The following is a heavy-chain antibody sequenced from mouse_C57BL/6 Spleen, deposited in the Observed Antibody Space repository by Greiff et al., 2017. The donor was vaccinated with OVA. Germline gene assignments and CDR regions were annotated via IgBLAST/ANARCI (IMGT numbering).Heavy chain of an antibody. Sequence: VQLQQPGAELVKPGASVKLSCKASGYTFTSYWMHWVKQRPGQGLEWIGMIHPNSGSTNYNEKFKSKATLTVDKSSSTAYMQLSSLTSEDSAVYYCARSEGYYGKNFDYWGQGTTLTVSS. CDR2: IHPNSGST. D-gene: IGHD1-1*01. V-gene: IGHV1-64*01. CDR1: GYTFTSYW. J-gene: IGHJ2*01. CDR3: ARSEGYYGKNFDY.